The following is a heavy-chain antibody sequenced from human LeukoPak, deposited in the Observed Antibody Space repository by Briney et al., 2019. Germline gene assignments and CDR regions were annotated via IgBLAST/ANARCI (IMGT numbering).Heavy chain of an antibody. CDR2: ISSSSSYI. CDR3: ARDGTEPRDAFDI. CDR1: GFTFSSYG. V-gene: IGHV3-21*01. Sequence: GGSLRLSCAASGFTFSSYGMNWVRQAPGKGLEWVSSISSSSSYIYYADSVKGRFTISRDNAKNSLYLQMNSLRAEDTAVYYCARDGTEPRDAFDIWGQGTMVTVSS. J-gene: IGHJ3*02.